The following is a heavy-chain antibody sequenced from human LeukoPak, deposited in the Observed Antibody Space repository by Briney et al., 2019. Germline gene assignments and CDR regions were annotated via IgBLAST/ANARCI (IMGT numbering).Heavy chain of an antibody. V-gene: IGHV3-43*02. J-gene: IGHJ3*02. Sequence: GGSLRLSCAASGFTFDDYAMHWVRQAPGKGLEWVSLISGDGGSTYYADSVKGRFTISRDNAKNSLYLQMNSLRAEDTAVYYCARVAHGAFDIWGQGTMVTVSS. D-gene: IGHD5-12*01. CDR3: ARVAHGAFDI. CDR1: GFTFDDYA. CDR2: ISGDGGST.